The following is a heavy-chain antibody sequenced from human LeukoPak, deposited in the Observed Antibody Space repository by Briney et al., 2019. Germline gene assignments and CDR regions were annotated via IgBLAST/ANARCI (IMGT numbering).Heavy chain of an antibody. CDR3: ATGYSSTWYYFDY. J-gene: IGHJ4*02. CDR1: GDSISSYY. Sequence: SETLSLTCTVSGDSISSYYWSWIRQPPGKGLEWIGYIYHSGSTNYNPSLKSRVTISADTSKDQFSLKLASVTTADTAVYYCATGYSSTWYYFDYWGQGTLVTVSS. V-gene: IGHV4-59*01. CDR2: IYHSGST. D-gene: IGHD6-13*01.